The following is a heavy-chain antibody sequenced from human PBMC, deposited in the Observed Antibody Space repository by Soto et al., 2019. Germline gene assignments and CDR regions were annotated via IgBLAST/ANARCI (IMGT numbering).Heavy chain of an antibody. CDR1: GYTFTSYY. CDR2: INPSGGST. CDR3: ARDVKEYDILTGYPNWFDP. D-gene: IGHD3-9*01. J-gene: IGHJ5*02. V-gene: IGHV1-46*03. Sequence: ASVKVSCKASGYTFTSYYMHWVRQAPGQGLEWMGIINPSGGSTSYAQKFQGRVTMTRDTSTSTVYMELSSLRSEDTAVYYCARDVKEYDILTGYPNWFDPWGQGTLVTVSS.